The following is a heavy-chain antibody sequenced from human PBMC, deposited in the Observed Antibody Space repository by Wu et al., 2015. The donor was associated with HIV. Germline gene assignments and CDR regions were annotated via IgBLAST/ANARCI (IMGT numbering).Heavy chain of an antibody. D-gene: IGHD5-18*01. Sequence: QVQLVQSGAEVKKPGASVKVSCKASGYTFTSYGISWVRQAPGQGLEWMGWMKPKSGDTGYAQRFLGRVTMTRDIFTNTAYLELTSLRFDDTAVYFCAKADQRGYDYGHWNFDFVGPWHLITVSS. J-gene: IGHJ2*01. V-gene: IGHV1-8*02. CDR1: GYTFTSYG. CDR2: MKPKSGDT. CDR3: AKADQRGYDYGHWNFDF.